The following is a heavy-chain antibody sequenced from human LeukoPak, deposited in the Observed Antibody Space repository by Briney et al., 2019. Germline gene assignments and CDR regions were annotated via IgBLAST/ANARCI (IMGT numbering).Heavy chain of an antibody. V-gene: IGHV4-59*01. Sequence: SETLSLTCTVSGVSISSYYWSWIRQPPGKGLEWIGYIYYSGSTNYNPSLKSRVTISVDTSKNQFSLKLSSVTAADTAVYYCARQANYYYYMDVWGKGTTVTVSS. CDR3: ARQANYYYYMDV. CDR2: IYYSGST. J-gene: IGHJ6*03. CDR1: GVSISSYY.